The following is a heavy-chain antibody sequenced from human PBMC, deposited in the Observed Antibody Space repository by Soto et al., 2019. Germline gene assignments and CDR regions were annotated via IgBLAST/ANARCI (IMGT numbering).Heavy chain of an antibody. Sequence: GESLKISCKGSGYSFTSYWIGWVRQMPGKGLEWMGIIYPGDSDTRYSPSFQGQVTISADKSISTAYLQWSSLKASDTAMYYCARPVYYYGSGSYYPDAFDIWGQGTMVTVSS. CDR2: IYPGDSDT. J-gene: IGHJ3*02. CDR1: GYSFTSYW. CDR3: ARPVYYYGSGSYYPDAFDI. D-gene: IGHD3-10*01. V-gene: IGHV5-51*01.